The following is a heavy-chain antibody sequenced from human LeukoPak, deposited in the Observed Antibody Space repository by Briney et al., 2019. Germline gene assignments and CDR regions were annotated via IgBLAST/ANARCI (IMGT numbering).Heavy chain of an antibody. CDR1: GYSFTSYW. V-gene: IGHV5-51*01. Sequence: GESLKISCKGSGYSFTSYWIGWVRQMPGEGLEWMGIIYPGDSDTRYSPSFQGQVTISADKSISTAYLQWSSLKASDTAMYYCARTDYYGSGTYAFDIWGQGTMVTVSS. J-gene: IGHJ3*02. CDR3: ARTDYYGSGTYAFDI. D-gene: IGHD3-10*01. CDR2: IYPGDSDT.